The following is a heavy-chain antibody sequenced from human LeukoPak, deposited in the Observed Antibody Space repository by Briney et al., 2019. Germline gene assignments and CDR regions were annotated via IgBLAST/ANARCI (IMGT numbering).Heavy chain of an antibody. CDR1: GYSITSDYY. CDR2: IYHSGST. Sequence: PSETLSLTCSLSGYSITSDYYWGWIRQPPGKGLEWIGSIYHSGSTYYKPSLKSRVTISVDTSKNQFSLKLTSVTAADTAVYYCASWWGVVITTPIDHWGQGTLVTVSS. D-gene: IGHD3-22*01. CDR3: ASWWGVVITTPIDH. J-gene: IGHJ4*02. V-gene: IGHV4-38-2*01.